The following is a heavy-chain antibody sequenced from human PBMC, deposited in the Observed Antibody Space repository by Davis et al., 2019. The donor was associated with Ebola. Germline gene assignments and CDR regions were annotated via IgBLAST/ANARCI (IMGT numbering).Heavy chain of an antibody. Sequence: PGGSLSLSCAASGFSFSTYGMHWVRQSPGKGLEWLAIIWYDGSIDSYGATVKGRFTISKDISTNTLYLQLSDLRAEDTAVYYCVRNGFFYDSSGKHYYMDVWGGGTTVTVSS. V-gene: IGHV3-33*01. CDR1: GFSFSTYG. J-gene: IGHJ6*03. CDR2: IWYDGSID. D-gene: IGHD2/OR15-2a*01. CDR3: VRNGFFYDSSGKHYYMDV.